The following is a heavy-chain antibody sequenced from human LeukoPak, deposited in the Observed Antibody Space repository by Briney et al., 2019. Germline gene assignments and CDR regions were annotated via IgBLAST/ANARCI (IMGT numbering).Heavy chain of an antibody. Sequence: PSETLSLTCAVSGGSISSGGYSWSWIRQPPGKGLEWIGYIYHSGSTYYNPSLKSRVTISVDRSKNQFSLKLSSVTAADTAVYYCASHDISSACWGQGTLVTVSS. CDR2: IYHSGST. CDR1: GGSISSGGYS. J-gene: IGHJ4*02. V-gene: IGHV4-30-2*01. D-gene: IGHD3-9*01. CDR3: ASHDISSAC.